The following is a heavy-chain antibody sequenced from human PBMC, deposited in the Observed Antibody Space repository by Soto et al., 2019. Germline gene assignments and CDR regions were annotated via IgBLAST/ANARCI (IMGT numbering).Heavy chain of an antibody. CDR2: ISYDGSNK. Sequence: GGSLRLSCAASGFTFSSYAMHWVRQAPGKGLEWVAVISYDGSNKYYADSVKGRFTISRDNSKNTLYLQMNSLRAEDTAVYYCAKLVVVLTGTTLDYWGQGTLVTVSS. V-gene: IGHV3-30-3*02. J-gene: IGHJ4*02. D-gene: IGHD1-7*01. CDR1: GFTFSSYA. CDR3: AKLVVVLTGTTLDY.